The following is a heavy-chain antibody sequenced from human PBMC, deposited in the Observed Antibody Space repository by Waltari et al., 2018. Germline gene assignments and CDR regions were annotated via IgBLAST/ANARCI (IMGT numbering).Heavy chain of an antibody. CDR1: GFPFISAA. J-gene: IGHJ4*02. V-gene: IGHV3-23*01. D-gene: IGHD2-15*01. Sequence: EVQLLESGGGLVQPGGSLRLLCAAYGFPFISAAMTWVRQAPGKGLEWVSYITNSGGSTYHADSVKGRFTISRDNSKNMLYLQMNSLRAEDTAVYYCARRPCRDGNCYMDHWGQGTLVTVSS. CDR3: ARRPCRDGNCYMDH. CDR2: ITNSGGST.